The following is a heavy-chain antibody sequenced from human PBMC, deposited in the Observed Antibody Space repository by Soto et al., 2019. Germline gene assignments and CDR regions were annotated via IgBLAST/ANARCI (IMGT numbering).Heavy chain of an antibody. V-gene: IGHV5-51*01. CDR3: ASRRVVNGEYYFDY. D-gene: IGHD3-22*01. CDR2: IYPGDSDT. CDR1: GYSFTSYW. J-gene: IGHJ4*02. Sequence: GESLKTSCNGSGYSFTSYWICWVRQMPGKGLEWMGIIYPGDSDTRYSPSFQGQVTISADKSISTAYLQWSSLKASDTAMYYCASRRVVNGEYYFDYWGQGTLVTVSS.